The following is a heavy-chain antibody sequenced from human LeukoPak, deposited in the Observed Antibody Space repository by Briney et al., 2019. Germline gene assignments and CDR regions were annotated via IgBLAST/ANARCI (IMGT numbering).Heavy chain of an antibody. CDR3: ARAQYSSGWYRFDY. Sequence: HPGRSLRLSCAASGFTFSTYDMHWVRQATGKGLEWVSAIGTAGDTYYAGSVKGRFTISRENAKNSMYLQVNSLRDGDTAVYYCARAQYSSGWYRFDYWGQGTLVTVSS. D-gene: IGHD6-19*01. J-gene: IGHJ4*02. CDR2: IGTAGDT. CDR1: GFTFSTYD. V-gene: IGHV3-13*04.